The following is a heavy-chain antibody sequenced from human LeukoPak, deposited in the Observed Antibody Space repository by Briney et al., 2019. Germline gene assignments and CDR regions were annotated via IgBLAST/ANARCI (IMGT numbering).Heavy chain of an antibody. V-gene: IGHV4-39*07. CDR2: IFHNGNT. Sequence: PSETLSLTCTVSGGSISSSIYYWGWIRQPPGKGLEWIGSIFHNGNTYYNSSLKSRLTVSVDTSKNQISLKLSSVTAADTAVYYCVKEVVGPWGQGTLVTVSS. D-gene: IGHD1-26*01. J-gene: IGHJ5*02. CDR1: GGSISSSIYY. CDR3: VKEVVGP.